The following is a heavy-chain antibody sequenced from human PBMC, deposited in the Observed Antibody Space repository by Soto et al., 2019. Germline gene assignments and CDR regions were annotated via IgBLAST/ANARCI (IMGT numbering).Heavy chain of an antibody. V-gene: IGHV1-18*01. D-gene: IGHD2-8*01. Sequence: QGQLVQSGGEVKKPGASVKVSCKASGYTFSNFGLSWVRQAPGQGLELMGWISPYNGNTNYAQKLQGRLTMTTDTSTSTAYMELRSLRSDDTGVYYCARDRLGVSVTGGGFDSWGQGPLVTVSS. CDR3: ARDRLGVSVTGGGFDS. J-gene: IGHJ4*02. CDR2: ISPYNGNT. CDR1: GYTFSNFG.